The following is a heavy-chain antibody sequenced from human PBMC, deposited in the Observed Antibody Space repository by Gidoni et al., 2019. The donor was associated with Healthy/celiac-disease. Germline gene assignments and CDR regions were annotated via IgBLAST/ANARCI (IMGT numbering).Heavy chain of an antibody. Sequence: EVQLVESGGGLVQPGRSLRLSCAASGFTFDDYAMHWVRQAPGKGLEWVSGISWNSGSIGYADSVKGRFTISRDNAKNSLYLQMNSLRAEDTALYYCAKDGNYYDSSGYYYTGGSAFDIWGQGTMVTVSS. V-gene: IGHV3-9*01. CDR3: AKDGNYYDSSGYYYTGGSAFDI. CDR2: ISWNSGSI. CDR1: GFTFDDYA. J-gene: IGHJ3*02. D-gene: IGHD3-22*01.